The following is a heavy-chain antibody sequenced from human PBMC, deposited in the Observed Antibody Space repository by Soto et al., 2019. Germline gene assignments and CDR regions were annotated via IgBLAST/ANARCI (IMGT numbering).Heavy chain of an antibody. CDR1: GYTFTSYG. V-gene: IGHV1-18*01. J-gene: IGHJ6*02. D-gene: IGHD6-13*01. Sequence: ASVKVSCKASGYTFTSYGISWVRQAPGQGLDWLVWLSVYNVNTNYAQKLQGRFTLTTDTSTSTAYMELRSLRSDDTAVYYCARDLGRIANYGMDVWGQGTTVTVSS. CDR2: LSVYNVNT. CDR3: ARDLGRIANYGMDV.